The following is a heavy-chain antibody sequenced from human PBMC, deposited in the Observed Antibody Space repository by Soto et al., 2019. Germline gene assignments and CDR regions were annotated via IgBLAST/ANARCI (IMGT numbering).Heavy chain of an antibody. CDR1: GFTVSSNY. D-gene: IGHD3-10*02. CDR2: IYSGGST. J-gene: IGHJ4*02. Sequence: GGSLRLSCAASGFTVSSNYMNWVRQAPGKGLEWVSVIYSGGSTYYADSVKGRFTISRDNSKNTLYLQMNSLRAEDTAVYYCARDQGFSMSPLDWGQGTLVTVSS. CDR3: ARDQGFSMSPLD. V-gene: IGHV3-66*01.